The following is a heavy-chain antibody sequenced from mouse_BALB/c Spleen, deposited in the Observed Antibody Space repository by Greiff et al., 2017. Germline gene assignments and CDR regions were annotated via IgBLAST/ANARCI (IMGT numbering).Heavy chain of an antibody. CDR3: ARHDYGSSYYWYFDV. D-gene: IGHD1-1*01. J-gene: IGHJ1*01. CDR2: INSNGGST. Sequence: EVMLVESGGGLVKLGGSLKLSCAASGFTFSSYYMSWVRQTPEKRLELVAAINSNGGSTYYPDTVKGRFTISRDNAKNTLYLQMSSLKSEDTALYYCARHDYGSSYYWYFDVWGAGTTVTVSS. V-gene: IGHV5-6-2*01. CDR1: GFTFSSYY.